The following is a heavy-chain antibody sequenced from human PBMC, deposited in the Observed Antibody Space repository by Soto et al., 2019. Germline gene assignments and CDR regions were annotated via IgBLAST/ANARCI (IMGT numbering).Heavy chain of an antibody. CDR3: ARARPGIAAAGVDY. V-gene: IGHV4-34*01. D-gene: IGHD6-13*01. J-gene: IGHJ4*02. CDR2: INHSGST. CDR1: GGSFSGYY. Sequence: QVQLQQWGAGLLKPSETLSLTCAVYGGSFSGYYWSWIRQPPGKGLEWIGEINHSGSTNYNPSLKSLVTISVDTSKNQFPLKLSSVTAADTAVYYCARARPGIAAAGVDYWGQGTLVTVSS.